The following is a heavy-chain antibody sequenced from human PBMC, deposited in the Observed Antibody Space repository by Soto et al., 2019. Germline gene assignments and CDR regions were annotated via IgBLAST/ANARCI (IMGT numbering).Heavy chain of an antibody. CDR3: ARYSGSESGFDH. V-gene: IGHV4-59*01. Sequence: SETMSLTCAVSGTCMHAYYWSWIRQPPGEGLQWIGFRYNSGTIDYNPSLKSRVTISLDTTKNLFSLTINSVTAADTAVYYCARYSGSESGFDHWGQGALVTVSS. CDR1: GTCMHAYY. J-gene: IGHJ4*02. D-gene: IGHD5-12*01. CDR2: RYNSGTI.